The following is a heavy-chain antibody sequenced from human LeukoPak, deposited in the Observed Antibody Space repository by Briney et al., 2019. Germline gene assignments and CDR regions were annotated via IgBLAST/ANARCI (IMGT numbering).Heavy chain of an antibody. CDR3: AKRPRGNYLDPFDY. D-gene: IGHD3-10*01. V-gene: IGHV3-23*01. CDR1: GFTFISYA. J-gene: IGHJ4*02. Sequence: GGSLRLSCAASGFTFISYAMSWVRQAPGKGLEWVSGISGSGGSTYYADSEKGRFTIPRDNSKNRLYLQMNSLRAEDTAVYYCAKRPRGNYLDPFDYWGQGTLVTVSS. CDR2: ISGSGGST.